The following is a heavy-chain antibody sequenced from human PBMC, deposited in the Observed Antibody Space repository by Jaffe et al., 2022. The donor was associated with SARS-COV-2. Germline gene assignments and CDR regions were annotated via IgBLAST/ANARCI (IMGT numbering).Heavy chain of an antibody. V-gene: IGHV3-33*01. CDR1: GFTFSTYA. J-gene: IGHJ4*02. D-gene: IGHD2-21*02. Sequence: QVQLVESGGGVVQPGRSLTLSCAASGFTFSTYAMHWVRQAPGKGLQWVAVMWSDGVNKDYADSVKGRFTISRDNSKSTVYLQMNSLRPEDTAVYYCARDGVVVSGVPTDCWGQGTLVTVSS. CDR2: MWSDGVNK. CDR3: ARDGVVVSGVPTDC.